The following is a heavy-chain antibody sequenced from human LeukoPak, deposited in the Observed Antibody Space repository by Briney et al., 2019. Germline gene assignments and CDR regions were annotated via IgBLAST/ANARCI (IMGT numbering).Heavy chain of an antibody. V-gene: IGHV4-38-2*02. CDR2: IYHSGST. D-gene: IGHD6-13*01. CDR1: GYSISSGYY. CDR3: ARLDSSSWSFYFDY. J-gene: IGHJ4*02. Sequence: PSETLSLTCTVSGYSISSGYYWGWIRQPPGKGLEWIGSIYHSGSTYYNPSLKSRVTISVDTSKNQFSLKLSSVTAADTAVYYCARLDSSSWSFYFDYWGQGTLVTVSS.